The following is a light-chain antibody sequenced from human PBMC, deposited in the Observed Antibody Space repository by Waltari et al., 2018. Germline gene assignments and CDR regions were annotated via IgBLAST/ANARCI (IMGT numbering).Light chain of an antibody. CDR1: NNDIGYYNF. J-gene: IGLJ2*01. Sequence: QSALTQPASVSGSPGQSITISCTGTNNDIGYYNFVSGYQRHPGKAPKLMIFDVTRWSSVVSHRFSGSKSGNTASLTISGLQPEDEADYFCASYTSTNTVVFGGGTRVTVL. V-gene: IGLV2-14*01. CDR3: ASYTSTNTVV. CDR2: DVT.